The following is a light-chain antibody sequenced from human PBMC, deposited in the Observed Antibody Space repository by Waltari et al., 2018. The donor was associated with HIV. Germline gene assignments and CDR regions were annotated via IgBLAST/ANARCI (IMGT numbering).Light chain of an antibody. J-gene: IGLJ2*01. V-gene: IGLV3-1*01. Sequence: SYEWSQPPSVSVSAGQTVTITCSGDGLGHKHVYWYQQRPGQSPVLVMSQNNKRPSGIPERFSGSKSGNTATLTIYGTQTLDEATYYCQAWTSPGSIFGGGTILTVL. CDR2: QNN. CDR3: QAWTSPGSI. CDR1: GLGHKH.